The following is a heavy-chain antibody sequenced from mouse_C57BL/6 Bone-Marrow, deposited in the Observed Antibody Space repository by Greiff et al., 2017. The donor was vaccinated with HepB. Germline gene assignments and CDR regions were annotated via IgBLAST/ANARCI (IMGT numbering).Heavy chain of an antibody. CDR1: GFNIKDDY. V-gene: IGHV14-4*01. Sequence: EVQLKESGAELVRPGASVKLSCTASGFNIKDDYMHWVKQRPEQGLEWIGWIDPENGDTEYASKFQGKATITADTSSNTAYLQLSSLTSEDTAVYYCTTGYPYYYGSSYYFDYWGQGTTLTVSS. CDR2: IDPENGDT. CDR3: TTGYPYYYGSSYYFDY. D-gene: IGHD1-1*01. J-gene: IGHJ2*01.